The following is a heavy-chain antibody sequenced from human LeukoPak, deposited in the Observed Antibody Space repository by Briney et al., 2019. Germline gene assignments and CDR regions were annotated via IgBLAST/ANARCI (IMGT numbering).Heavy chain of an antibody. CDR1: GFTLSEYE. CDR2: ISGFGGTI. V-gene: IGHV3-48*03. D-gene: IGHD2-15*01. J-gene: IGHJ6*02. Sequence: GGSLRLSCVDSGFTLSEYEMNWVRQAPGKGLEWVSYISGFGGTIYYADSVKGRFTISRDNAKNSVYLQMNSLRGDDTAIYFCAGRYCRGGSCLTDYYGMDVWGQGTTVIVSS. CDR3: AGRYCRGGSCLTDYYGMDV.